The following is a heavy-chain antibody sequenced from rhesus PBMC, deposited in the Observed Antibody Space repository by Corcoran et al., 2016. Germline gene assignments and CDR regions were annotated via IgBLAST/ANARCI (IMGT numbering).Heavy chain of an antibody. V-gene: IGHV2S1*01. CDR1: GFSLSTSGMG. J-gene: IGHJ4*01. CDR2: IYWDDDK. D-gene: IGHD3-9*01. Sequence: QVTLKESGPALVKPTQTLTLTCTFPGFSLSTSGMGLGWIRQPPGKALEWPASIYWDDDKYYRTSLKGRLTISKDTSKNQVLLTMTNMDPVDTATYYCARVPTITRMITVTITPYFDYWGQGVLDTVSS. CDR3: ARVPTITRMITVTITPYFDY.